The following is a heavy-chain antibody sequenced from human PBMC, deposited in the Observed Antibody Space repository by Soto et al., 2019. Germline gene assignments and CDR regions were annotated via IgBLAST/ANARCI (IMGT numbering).Heavy chain of an antibody. D-gene: IGHD5-12*01. CDR3: ARIVATTFYYYYGMDV. CDR2: INHSGST. J-gene: IGHJ6*02. V-gene: IGHV4-34*01. Sequence: SETLSLTCAVYGGSFSGYYWSWIRQPPGKGLEWIGEINHSGSTNYNPSLKSRVTISVDTSKNQFSLKLSSVTAADTAVYYCARIVATTFYYYYGMDVWGQGTTVTVSS. CDR1: GGSFSGYY.